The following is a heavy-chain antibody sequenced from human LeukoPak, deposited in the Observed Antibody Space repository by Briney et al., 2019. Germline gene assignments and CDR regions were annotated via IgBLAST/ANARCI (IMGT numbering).Heavy chain of an antibody. CDR1: DGSISGYY. D-gene: IGHD6-13*01. J-gene: IGHJ4*02. V-gene: IGHV4-4*07. Sequence: PSETLSLTCTVSDGSISGYYWSWIRQSAGRGLEWIGRIQISGSTNYNPSLQSRVTISVDTSKNQFSLKLTSVTAADTAVYYCARLSRGAAAGFDYWGQGTLVTVSS. CDR2: IQISGST. CDR3: ARLSRGAAAGFDY.